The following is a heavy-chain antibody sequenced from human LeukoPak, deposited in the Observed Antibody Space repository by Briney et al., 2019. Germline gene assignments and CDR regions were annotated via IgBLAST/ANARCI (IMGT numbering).Heavy chain of an antibody. J-gene: IGHJ6*03. CDR3: ARVRTGYGSGSYYYCMDV. D-gene: IGHD3-10*01. CDR2: IYTSGST. CDR1: GGSISSYY. Sequence: SETLSLTCTVSGGSISSYYWSWIRQPAGKGLEWIGRIYTSGSTNYNPSLKSRVTMSVDTSKNQFSLKLSSVTAADTAVYYCARVRTGYGSGSYYYCMDVWGKGTTVTISS. V-gene: IGHV4-4*07.